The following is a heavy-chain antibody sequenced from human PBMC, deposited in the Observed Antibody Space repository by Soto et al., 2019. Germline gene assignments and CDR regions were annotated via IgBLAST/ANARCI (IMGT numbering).Heavy chain of an antibody. D-gene: IGHD3-3*01. CDR1: GFTFSSYA. CDR3: AFWSVYYYGMDV. V-gene: IGHV3-23*01. J-gene: IGHJ6*02. CDR2: ISGSGGST. Sequence: GGSLRLSCAASGFTFSSYAMSWVRQAPGKGLEWVSAISGSGGSTYYADSVKGRFTISRDNSKNTLYLQMNSLRAEDTAVYYCAFWSVYYYGMDVWGQGTTVTVSS.